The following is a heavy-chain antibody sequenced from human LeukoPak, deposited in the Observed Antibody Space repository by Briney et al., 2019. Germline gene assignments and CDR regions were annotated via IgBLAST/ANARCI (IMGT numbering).Heavy chain of an antibody. CDR3: AKSVKWYSSSSGGDAFDI. CDR1: GFTFSSYA. D-gene: IGHD6-6*01. CDR2: ISGSGGST. Sequence: PGGSLRLSCAASGFTFSSYAMSWVRQAPGKGLEWVSAISGSGGSTYYADSVKGRFTISRGNSKNTLYLQMNSLRAEDTAVYYCAKSVKWYSSSSGGDAFDIWGQGTMVTVSS. J-gene: IGHJ3*02. V-gene: IGHV3-23*01.